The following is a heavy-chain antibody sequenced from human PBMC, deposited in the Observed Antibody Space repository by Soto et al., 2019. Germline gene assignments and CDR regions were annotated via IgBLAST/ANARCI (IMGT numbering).Heavy chain of an antibody. CDR2: ISAYNGNT. CDR1: GYTFTSYG. D-gene: IGHD5-18*01. CDR3: ESAVTGRDYYYGMDV. Sequence: ASVKVSCKASGYTFTSYGISWVRQAPGQGLEWMGWISAYNGNTNYAQKLQGRVTMTTDTSTSTAYMELRSLRSDDTAVYYCESAVTGRDYYYGMDVWGQGTTVTVSS. J-gene: IGHJ6*02. V-gene: IGHV1-18*04.